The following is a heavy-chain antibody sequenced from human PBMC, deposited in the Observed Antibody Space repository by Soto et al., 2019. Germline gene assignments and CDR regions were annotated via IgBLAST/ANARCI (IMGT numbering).Heavy chain of an antibody. CDR1: GFTFSSYA. V-gene: IGHV3-30-3*01. D-gene: IGHD4-17*01. CDR2: ISYDGSNK. J-gene: IGHJ4*02. CDR3: ARDVGDYGDYRTGSFDY. Sequence: QVQLVESGGGVVQPGRSLRLSCAASGFTFSSYAMHWVRQAPGKGLEWVAVISYDGSNKYYADSVKGRFTISRDNSXNXXYLQMNSLRAEDTAVYYCARDVGDYGDYRTGSFDYWGQGTLVTVSS.